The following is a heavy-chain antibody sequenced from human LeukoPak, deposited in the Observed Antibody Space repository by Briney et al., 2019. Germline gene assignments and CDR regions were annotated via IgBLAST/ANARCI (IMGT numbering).Heavy chain of an antibody. Sequence: GGSLRLSCAASGLTFSSYGMHWVRQAPGRGLEWAAVISYDGSNKYYADSVKGRFTISRDNSKNTLYLQMNSLRAEDTAVYYCAKDLQPRLMIVVVLAFDAFDIWGQGTMVTVSS. CDR3: AKDLQPRLMIVVVLAFDAFDI. J-gene: IGHJ3*02. V-gene: IGHV3-30*18. D-gene: IGHD3-22*01. CDR1: GLTFSSYG. CDR2: ISYDGSNK.